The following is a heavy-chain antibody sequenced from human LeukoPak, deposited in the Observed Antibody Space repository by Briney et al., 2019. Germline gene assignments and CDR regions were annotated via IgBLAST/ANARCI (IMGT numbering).Heavy chain of an antibody. Sequence: PGGSLRLSCAASGFTFSSYWMSWVRQAPGKGLEWVANIKKDGSEKYYVDSVKGRFTISRDNAKNSLYLQMNSLRAEDTAVYYCARADIVVVPAAYHYYYYYGMDVWGQGTTVTVSS. D-gene: IGHD2-2*01. CDR1: GFTFSSYW. J-gene: IGHJ6*02. CDR3: ARADIVVVPAAYHYYYYYGMDV. CDR2: IKKDGSEK. V-gene: IGHV3-7*01.